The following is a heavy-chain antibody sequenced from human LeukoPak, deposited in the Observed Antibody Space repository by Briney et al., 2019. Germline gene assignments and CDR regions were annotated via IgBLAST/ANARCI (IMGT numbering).Heavy chain of an antibody. V-gene: IGHV3-23*01. D-gene: IGHD1-26*01. J-gene: IGHJ3*02. CDR2: ISGSGFST. Sequence: GSLRLPFTASGFPLSSYAMGWVRPAPGEGLEWVSSISGSGFSTYYADSVKGRFTISRDNSKNTLYLQMNSLRAEDTAVYYCAKVDGELDAFDIWGQGTMVTVSS. CDR3: AKVDGELDAFDI. CDR1: GFPLSSYA.